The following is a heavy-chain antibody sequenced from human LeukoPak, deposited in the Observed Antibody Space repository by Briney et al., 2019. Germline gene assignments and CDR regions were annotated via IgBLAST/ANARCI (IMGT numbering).Heavy chain of an antibody. CDR2: TYYRSKWYN. V-gene: IGHV6-1*01. CDR3: ARDLGYSSSWSKARYYGMDV. CDR1: GDSVSSNSAA. J-gene: IGHJ6*02. Sequence: SQTLSLTCAISGDSVSSNSAAWHWIRQSPSRGLEWLGRTYYRSKWYNDYAVSVKSRITINPDTSKNQFSLQLNSVTPEDTAVYYCARDLGYSSSWSKARYYGMDVWGQGTTVTVSS. D-gene: IGHD6-13*01.